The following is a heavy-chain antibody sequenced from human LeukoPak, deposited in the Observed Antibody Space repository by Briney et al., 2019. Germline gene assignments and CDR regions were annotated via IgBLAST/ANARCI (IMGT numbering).Heavy chain of an antibody. V-gene: IGHV3-7*01. D-gene: IGHD2/OR15-2a*01. CDR2: INPDGNDK. CDR1: GFTFSRHW. J-gene: IGHJ4*02. Sequence: GGSLRLSCTVSGFTFSRHWMSWVRQVPGKGLEWVANINPDGNDKQYVDSMKGRFTISRDNAKNSLYLQMNSLRAEDTAVYYCIPANRGPSPLSDYWGQGTLVTVSS. CDR3: IPANRGPSPLSDY.